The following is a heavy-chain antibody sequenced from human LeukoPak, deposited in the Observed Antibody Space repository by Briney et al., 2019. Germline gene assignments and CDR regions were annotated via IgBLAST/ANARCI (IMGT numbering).Heavy chain of an antibody. CDR3: ARGGDNWFDP. CDR1: GGSISGYF. CDR2: IYYRGST. J-gene: IGHJ5*02. Sequence: SETLSLTCTVSGGSISGYFWSWIRQPPGKGLEWIGYIYYRGSTNYNPSLKSRVTISVDRSKNQFSLKLSSVTAADTAVYYCARGGDNWFDPWGQETLVTVSS. V-gene: IGHV4-59*01.